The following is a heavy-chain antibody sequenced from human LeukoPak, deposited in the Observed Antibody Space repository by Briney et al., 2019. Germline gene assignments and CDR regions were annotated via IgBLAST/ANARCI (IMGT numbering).Heavy chain of an antibody. V-gene: IGHV4-34*01. CDR1: GGSFSGYY. Sequence: SETLSLTCAVYGGSFSGYYWSWIRQPPGKGLEWIGEINHSGSTNYNPSLKSRVTMSVDTSKNQFSLKLSSVTAADTAVYYCVRTGSSGWGYFDYWGQGTLVTVSS. CDR3: VRTGSSGWGYFDY. D-gene: IGHD6-19*01. CDR2: INHSGST. J-gene: IGHJ4*02.